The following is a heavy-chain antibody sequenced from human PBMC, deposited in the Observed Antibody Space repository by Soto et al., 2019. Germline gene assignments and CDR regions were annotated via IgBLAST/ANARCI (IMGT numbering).Heavy chain of an antibody. CDR1: GITFIYAW. Sequence: EVQLVESGGGLVKPGGSLRLSCAASGITFIYAWMDWVRQAPWKRLEWVGRIKSQAGGGTIDYAAPVKGRFTISRDDSKNTVYLQMDSLKTEDTAVYYCTHVFSVAHPYSYFWGQGTLVTVSS. J-gene: IGHJ4*02. D-gene: IGHD3-9*01. CDR3: THVFSVAHPYSYF. V-gene: IGHV3-15*07. CDR2: IKSQAGGGTI.